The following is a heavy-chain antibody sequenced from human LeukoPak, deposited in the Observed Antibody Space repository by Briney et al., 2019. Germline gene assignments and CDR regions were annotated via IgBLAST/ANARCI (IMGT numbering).Heavy chain of an antibody. J-gene: IGHJ4*02. D-gene: IGHD2-8*01. CDR2: VFRLQTVRT. V-gene: IGHV4-38-2*02. CDR3: ARVLHAPYLIDS. Sequence: PSETLSLTCTVSDSSITSTYYWAWFRQPAGKGLEWIATVFRLQTVRTFYNPSLESRVTMSLDPSQNQFSLNLTSVTAADTALYFCARVLHAPYLIDSWGQGTLVTVSS. CDR1: DSSITSTYY.